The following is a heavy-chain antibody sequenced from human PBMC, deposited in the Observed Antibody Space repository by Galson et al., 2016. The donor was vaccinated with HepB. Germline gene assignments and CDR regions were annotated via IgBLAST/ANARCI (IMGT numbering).Heavy chain of an antibody. Sequence: TLSLTCNVSGGSISVGHHYWSWIRQHPGKGLEWIGYIYYSGSTYYNPSLKSRLTISVDTSKNQFSLKLRSVTAADTAVYYCARDVVIVLPTATAPSYYYFMDVWGKGTTVTVSS. V-gene: IGHV4-31*03. CDR2: IYYSGST. J-gene: IGHJ6*03. D-gene: IGHD2/OR15-2a*01. CDR3: ARDVVIVLPTATAPSYYYFMDV. CDR1: GGSISVGHHY.